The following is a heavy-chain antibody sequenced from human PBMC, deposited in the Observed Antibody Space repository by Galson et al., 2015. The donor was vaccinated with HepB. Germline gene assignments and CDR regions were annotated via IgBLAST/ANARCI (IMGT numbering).Heavy chain of an antibody. CDR1: GGSFSGYY. J-gene: IGHJ6*03. D-gene: IGHD2-2*01. Sequence: ETLSLTCAVYGGSFSGYYWSWIRQPPGKGLEWIGEINHSGSTNYNPSLKSRVTISVDTSKNQFSLKLSSVTAADTAVYYCARAPARGAQARNYYMDVWGKGTTVTVSS. CDR3: ARAPARGAQARNYYMDV. CDR2: INHSGST. V-gene: IGHV4-34*01.